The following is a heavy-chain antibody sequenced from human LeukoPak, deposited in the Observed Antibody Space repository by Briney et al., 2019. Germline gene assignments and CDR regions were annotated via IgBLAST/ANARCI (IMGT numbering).Heavy chain of an antibody. V-gene: IGHV3-21*01. CDR3: ARSLFWDILAPGAFDI. J-gene: IGHJ3*02. CDR1: GITFNTYT. Sequence: GGSLRLSCAASGITFNTYTMNWVRQAPGKGLEWVSSISSSSSYIYYAASVKGRFTISRDNAKNSLYLQMNSLRAEDTAVYYCARSLFWDILAPGAFDIWGQGTMVTVSS. CDR2: ISSSSSYI. D-gene: IGHD3-9*01.